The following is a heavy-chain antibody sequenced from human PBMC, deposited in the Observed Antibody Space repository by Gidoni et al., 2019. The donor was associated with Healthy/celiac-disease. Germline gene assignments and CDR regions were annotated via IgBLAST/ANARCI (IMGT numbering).Heavy chain of an antibody. Sequence: EVQLVESGGGLVKPGGSRRLSGAASGCTFSNAGMSWVRQAPGKGLEWVGRIKSKTDGGTTDYAAPVKGRFTISRDDSKNTLYLQMNSLKTEDTAVYYCTTNYDFWSGYPLVDYWGQGTLVTVSS. CDR3: TTNYDFWSGYPLVDY. V-gene: IGHV3-15*01. CDR1: GCTFSNAG. CDR2: IKSKTDGGTT. J-gene: IGHJ4*02. D-gene: IGHD3-3*01.